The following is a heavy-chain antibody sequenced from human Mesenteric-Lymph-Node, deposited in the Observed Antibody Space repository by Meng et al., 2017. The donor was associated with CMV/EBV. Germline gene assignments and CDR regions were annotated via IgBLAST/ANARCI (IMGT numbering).Heavy chain of an antibody. Sequence: RYASSWVRQTPVQGLKWMGGLIPIFGTESYAKKFQGRVTITADKSTSTAYMELSSLRSEDTAVYYCARGGTAYDILTGSPAPNWLDPWGQGTLVTVSS. D-gene: IGHD3-9*01. V-gene: IGHV1-69*06. CDR3: ARGGTAYDILTGSPAPNWLDP. CDR2: LIPIFGTE. CDR1: RYA. J-gene: IGHJ5*02.